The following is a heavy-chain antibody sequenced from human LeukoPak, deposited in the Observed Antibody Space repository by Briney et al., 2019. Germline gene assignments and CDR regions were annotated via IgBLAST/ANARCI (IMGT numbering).Heavy chain of an antibody. D-gene: IGHD5-12*01. CDR3: TGGGGYDSHFDY. CDR1: GGTFSSYA. V-gene: IGHV1-69*05. J-gene: IGHJ4*02. CDR2: IIPMFGTA. Sequence: ASVKVPCKASGGTFSSYAISWVRQAPGQGLEWMGRIIPMFGTANYAQKFQGRVTITTDESTSTAYMELSSLRSEDTAVYYCTGGGGYDSHFDYWGQGTLVTVSS.